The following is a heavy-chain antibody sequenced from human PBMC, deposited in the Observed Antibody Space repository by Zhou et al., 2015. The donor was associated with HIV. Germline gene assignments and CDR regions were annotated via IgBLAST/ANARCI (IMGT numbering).Heavy chain of an antibody. V-gene: IGHV1-69*01. J-gene: IGHJ4*02. CDR3: ACRRSGLYYYDSSGYYLDY. CDR2: IIPIFGTA. CDR1: GGTFSSYA. D-gene: IGHD3-22*01. Sequence: QVQLVQSGAEVKKPGSSVKVSCKASGGTFSSYAISWVRQAPGQGLEWMGGIIPIFGTANYAQKFQGRVTITADESTSTAYMELSSLRSEDTAVYYCACRRSGLYYYDSSGYYLDYWGQGTLVTVSS.